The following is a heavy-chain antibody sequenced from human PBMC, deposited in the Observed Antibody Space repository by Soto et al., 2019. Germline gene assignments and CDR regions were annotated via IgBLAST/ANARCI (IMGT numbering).Heavy chain of an antibody. V-gene: IGHV1-18*01. D-gene: IGHD5-12*01. J-gene: IGHJ4*02. CDR1: GYTFINYH. Sequence: QVQLVQSGGEVKKPGASVTVSCKASGYTFINYHITWVRQAPGQGLEWMAWINTYNGMTDYAQRFQGRVTMTRDTSTGTAYMELRNLGSADTAVYFCAKSPRGEMATDWGQGTLVTVSS. CDR3: AKSPRGEMATD. CDR2: INTYNGMT.